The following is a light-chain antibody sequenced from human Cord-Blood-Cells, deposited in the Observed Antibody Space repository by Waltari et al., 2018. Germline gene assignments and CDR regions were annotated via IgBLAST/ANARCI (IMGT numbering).Light chain of an antibody. CDR2: EVS. V-gene: IGLV2-14*01. Sequence: QPALTQPASLFGSPGQSTTISCTGTSSDVGGYHYVSWYQQHPGKAPKLIIYEVSNRPSGVSKRFSGSKSGNTASLTISGLQAEDEADYYCSSYTSSSTLVFGTGTKVTVL. CDR1: SSDVGGYHY. CDR3: SSYTSSSTLV. J-gene: IGLJ1*01.